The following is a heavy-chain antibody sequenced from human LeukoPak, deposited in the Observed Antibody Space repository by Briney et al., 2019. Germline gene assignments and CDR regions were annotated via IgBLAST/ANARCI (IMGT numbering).Heavy chain of an antibody. CDR3: TRQQLGIDYFDY. CDR1: GFXLCSYW. D-gene: IGHD7-27*01. CDR2: NNSNGRST. J-gene: IGHJ4*02. V-gene: IGHV3-74*01. Sequence: PGGSLRLSSAASGFXLCSYWTHWVCQAPGERLGWVPRNNSNGRSTTYADSVKVRFTISRDNAKNTLYLQMNSLRAEDTSVYYCTRQQLGIDYFDYWGQGTLVTVSS.